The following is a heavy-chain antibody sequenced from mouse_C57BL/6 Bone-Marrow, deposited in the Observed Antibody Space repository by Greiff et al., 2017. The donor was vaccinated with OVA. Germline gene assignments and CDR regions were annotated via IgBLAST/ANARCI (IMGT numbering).Heavy chain of an antibody. J-gene: IGHJ3*01. D-gene: IGHD2-10*01. CDR3: ARHEAYYGIYAWFAY. Sequence: QVHVKQSGAELVKPGASVKLSCKASGYTFTEYTIHWVKQRSGQGLEWIGWFYPGSGSIKYNEKFKDKATLTADKSSSTVYMELSRLTSEDSAVYFCARHEAYYGIYAWFAYWGQGTLVTVSA. CDR2: FYPGSGSI. CDR1: GYTFTEYT. V-gene: IGHV1-62-2*01.